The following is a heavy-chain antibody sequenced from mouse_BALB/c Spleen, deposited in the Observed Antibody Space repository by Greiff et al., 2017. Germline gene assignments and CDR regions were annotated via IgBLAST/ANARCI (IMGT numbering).Heavy chain of an antibody. J-gene: IGHJ4*01. V-gene: IGHV1-28*01. CDR2: IDPFNGGT. CDR3: ARNYEYDVAMDY. Sequence: EVQLQQSGPELMKPGASVKISCKASGYSFTSYYMHWVKQSHGKSLEWIGYIDPFNGGTSYNQKFKGKATLTVDKSSSTAYMHLSSLTSEDSAVYYCARNYEYDVAMDYWGQGTSVTVSS. CDR1: GYSFTSYY. D-gene: IGHD2-4*01.